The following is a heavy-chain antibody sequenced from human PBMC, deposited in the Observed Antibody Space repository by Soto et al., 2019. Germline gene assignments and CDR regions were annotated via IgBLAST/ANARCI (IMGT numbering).Heavy chain of an antibody. Sequence: ASVKVSCKASGYTFNGYYIHWVRQAPGQGLEWMGIINPSGGSTSFAQKFQGRVTMTRDTSTSTVYMELISLTSEDTAVYYCARDVGMASRPYLDYWGQGTLVTVSS. D-gene: IGHD6-6*01. J-gene: IGHJ4*02. CDR2: INPSGGST. CDR1: GYTFNGYY. CDR3: ARDVGMASRPYLDY. V-gene: IGHV1-46*02.